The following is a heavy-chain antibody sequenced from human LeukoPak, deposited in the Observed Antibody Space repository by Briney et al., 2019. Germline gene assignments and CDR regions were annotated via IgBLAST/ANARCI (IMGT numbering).Heavy chain of an antibody. CDR1: GFTFTSYA. CDR3: AKDLHYYVAADV. CDR2: IGGSGGST. J-gene: IGHJ6*02. V-gene: IGHV3-23*01. D-gene: IGHD3-10*02. Sequence: GGSLRLSCAASGFTFTSYAMSWVRQAPGKGLEWVSAIGGSGGSTYYADSVKGRFTISRDNSKSTLFLQMNSLRAEDTALYYCAKDLHYYVAADVWGQGTAVTVSS.